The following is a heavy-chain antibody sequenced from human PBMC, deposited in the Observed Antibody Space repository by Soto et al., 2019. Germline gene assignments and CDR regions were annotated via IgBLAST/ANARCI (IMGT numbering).Heavy chain of an antibody. Sequence: QVHLVQSGAEVKKPGSSVKVSCKAFGGTFSSSSITWVRQAPGQGLEWMGGIIPMSRTANYAQRFQGRLTITADESTSTAYMELSSLRSEDTALYYCASGRTHYYPPVSWGQGTLVTVSS. V-gene: IGHV1-69*01. CDR2: IIPMSRTA. J-gene: IGHJ5*02. CDR3: ASGRTHYYPPVS. CDR1: GGTFSSSS. D-gene: IGHD3-22*01.